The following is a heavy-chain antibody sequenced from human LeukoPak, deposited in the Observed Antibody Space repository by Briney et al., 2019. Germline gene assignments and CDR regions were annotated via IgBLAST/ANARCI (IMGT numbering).Heavy chain of an antibody. Sequence: GGSLRLSCAASGFTFSSYWMHWVRQAPGKRLVWVSRIKSDGTTNYADSVKGRFTISRDNAKNTLSLQMNSLRAEDTGVYYCARAPSEIGGYYPEYFRHWGQGTLVTVSS. V-gene: IGHV3-74*01. CDR1: GFTFSSYW. D-gene: IGHD3-22*01. CDR3: ARAPSEIGGYYPEYFRH. CDR2: IKSDGTT. J-gene: IGHJ1*01.